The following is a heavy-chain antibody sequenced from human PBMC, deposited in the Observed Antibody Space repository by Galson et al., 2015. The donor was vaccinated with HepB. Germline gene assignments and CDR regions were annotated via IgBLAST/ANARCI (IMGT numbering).Heavy chain of an antibody. D-gene: IGHD3-10*01. CDR3: ARAREKLLYFDY. CDR1: GGTFSSYA. CDR2: IIPIFGTA. V-gene: IGHV1-69*13. Sequence: SVKVSCKASGGTFSSYAISWVRQAPGQGLEWMGGIIPIFGTANYAQKFQGRVTITADESTSTAYMELSSLRSEDTAVYYCARAREKLLYFDYWGQGTLVTVSS. J-gene: IGHJ4*02.